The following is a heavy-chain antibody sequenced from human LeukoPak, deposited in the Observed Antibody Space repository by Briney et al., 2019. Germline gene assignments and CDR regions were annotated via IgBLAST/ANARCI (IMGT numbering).Heavy chain of an antibody. CDR3: ARGASYWGDYYYGMDV. Sequence: GGSLRLSCAASGFTFSNYGIHWVRQAPGKGLEWVAVIWYDGSNEYYADSVKGRFTISRDNSKYTLYLQMNSLRAEDTAVYYCARGASYWGDYYYGMDVWGQGTTVTVSS. CDR1: GFTFSNYG. J-gene: IGHJ6*02. D-gene: IGHD1-26*01. V-gene: IGHV3-33*01. CDR2: IWYDGSNE.